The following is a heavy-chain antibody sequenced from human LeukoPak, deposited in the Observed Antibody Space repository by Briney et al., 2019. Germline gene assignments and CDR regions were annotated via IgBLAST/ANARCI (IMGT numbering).Heavy chain of an antibody. D-gene: IGHD3-3*01. V-gene: IGHV1-69*13. Sequence: SVKVSCKASGGTFSSYAISWVRQAPGQGLEWMGGIIPIFGTANYAQKFQGRVTITADESTSTAYMELSSLRSEDTAVYYCAREKTYTIFGVVPYRGYFDYWGQGTLVTVSS. J-gene: IGHJ4*02. CDR3: AREKTYTIFGVVPYRGYFDY. CDR1: GGTFSSYA. CDR2: IIPIFGTA.